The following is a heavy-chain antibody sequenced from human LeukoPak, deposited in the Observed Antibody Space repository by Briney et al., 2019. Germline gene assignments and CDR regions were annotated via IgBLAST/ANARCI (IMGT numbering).Heavy chain of an antibody. CDR1: GGSISSYY. Sequence: SETLSLTCTVSGGSISSYYGSWIRQPPGRGLEWIGYIYYSGSTDYNPSLKSRVAISVDTSKNQFSLKLSSVTAADTAVYYCARGAYPWGLSNWGQGTLVTVSS. V-gene: IGHV4-59*01. D-gene: IGHD3-16*01. J-gene: IGHJ4*02. CDR3: ARGAYPWGLSN. CDR2: IYYSGST.